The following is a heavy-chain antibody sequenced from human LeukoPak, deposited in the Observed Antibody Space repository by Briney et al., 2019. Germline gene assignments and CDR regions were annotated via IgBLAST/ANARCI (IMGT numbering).Heavy chain of an antibody. J-gene: IGHJ4*02. Sequence: GGSLRLSCAASGFTFSSYAMSWVRQAPGKGLEWVSAISGSGGSTYYADSVKGRFTISRDNSKNTLYLQMNSLRAEDTAVYYYANSLGYSSSAPYYFDYWGQGTLVTVSS. V-gene: IGHV3-23*01. CDR3: ANSLGYSSSAPYYFDY. CDR1: GFTFSSYA. CDR2: ISGSGGST. D-gene: IGHD6-6*01.